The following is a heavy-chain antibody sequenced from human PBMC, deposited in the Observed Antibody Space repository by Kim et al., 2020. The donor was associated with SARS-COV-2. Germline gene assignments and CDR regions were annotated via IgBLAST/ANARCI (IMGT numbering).Heavy chain of an antibody. D-gene: IGHD3-10*01. CDR1: GGSFSGYY. CDR2: INHSGST. V-gene: IGHV4-34*01. J-gene: IGHJ4*02. CDR3: ARGRITMVRCRRWYYFDY. Sequence: SETLSLTCAVYGGSFSGYYWSWIRQPTGKGLEWIGEINHSGSTNYNPSLKSRVTISVDTSKNQFSLKLSSVTAADTAVYYCARGRITMVRCRRWYYFDYWGQGTLVTVSS.